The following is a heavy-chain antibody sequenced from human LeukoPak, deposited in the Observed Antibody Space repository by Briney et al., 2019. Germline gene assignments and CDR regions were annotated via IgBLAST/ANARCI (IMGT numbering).Heavy chain of an antibody. CDR3: ARDSGVGGFDY. CDR2: IYYSGST. CDR1: GGSLSSYY. D-gene: IGHD3-16*01. J-gene: IGHJ4*02. V-gene: IGHV4-59*12. Sequence: SETLSLSCTVSGGSLSSYYWSWLRQPPGKGLEWIGYIYYSGSTNYNPSLTSRVTMSVDTSKNQFSLKLSSVTAADTAVYYCARDSGVGGFDYWGQGTLVTVSS.